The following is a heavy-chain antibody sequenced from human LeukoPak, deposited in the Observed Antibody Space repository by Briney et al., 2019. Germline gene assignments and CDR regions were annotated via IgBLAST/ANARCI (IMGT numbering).Heavy chain of an antibody. D-gene: IGHD3-10*01. Sequence: SETLSLTCAVYGGSFSGYYWSWIRQPPGKGLDWIGEINHSGSTNYNPSLKSRVTISVDTSKNQFSLKLSSVTAADTAVYYCARDRYYYGSGSYGLNCFDPWGQGTLVTVSS. CDR3: ARDRYYYGSGSYGLNCFDP. V-gene: IGHV4-34*01. J-gene: IGHJ5*02. CDR1: GGSFSGYY. CDR2: INHSGST.